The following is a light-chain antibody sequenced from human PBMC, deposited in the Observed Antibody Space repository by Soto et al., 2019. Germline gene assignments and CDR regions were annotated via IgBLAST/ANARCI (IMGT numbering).Light chain of an antibody. CDR1: QTISSW. CDR2: KAS. CDR3: QHYNRYSEA. Sequence: DIQMTQSPSTLSGSVGDRVTSTCRASQTISSWLAWYQQKPVKAPKLLIYKASTFKSGVPSRFSGSGSGTEFTLTLSSLQPDYFATYYCQHYNRYSEAFGQGTKGELK. J-gene: IGKJ1*01. V-gene: IGKV1-5*03.